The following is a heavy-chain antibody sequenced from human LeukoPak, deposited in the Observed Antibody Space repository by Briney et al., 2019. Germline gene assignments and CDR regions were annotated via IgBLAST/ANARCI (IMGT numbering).Heavy chain of an antibody. V-gene: IGHV3-21*01. CDR2: ISSSSSYI. CDR3: ARDLTRGEVDYYYYGMDV. CDR1: GFTFSSYS. D-gene: IGHD3-16*01. J-gene: IGHJ6*02. Sequence: GGSLRLSCAASGFTFSSYSMNWVRQAPGKGLEWVSSISSSSSYIYYADSVKGRFTISRDNAKNSLYLQMNSLRAEDTAVYYCARDLTRGEVDYYYYGMDVWGQGTTVTVSS.